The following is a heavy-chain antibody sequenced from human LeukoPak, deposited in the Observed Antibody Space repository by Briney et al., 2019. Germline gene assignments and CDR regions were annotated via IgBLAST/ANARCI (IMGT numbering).Heavy chain of an antibody. CDR1: GFTFNTYT. J-gene: IGHJ5*02. Sequence: GGSLRLSCAGSGFTFNTYTMNWVRQAPGKGLEWVSSISESSSFIQYADSLKGRFAISRDNAKNSLYLQMNSLRAEDTAVYYCARQRGYCSSGVCRGWFDPWGQGTLVTVSS. D-gene: IGHD2-8*01. V-gene: IGHV3-21*01. CDR2: ISESSSFI. CDR3: ARQRGYCSSGVCRGWFDP.